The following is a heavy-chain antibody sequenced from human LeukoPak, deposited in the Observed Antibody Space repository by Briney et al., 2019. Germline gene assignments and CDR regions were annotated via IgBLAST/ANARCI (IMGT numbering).Heavy chain of an antibody. CDR2: IIHTGRT. Sequence: SETLSLTCGVYGGSFSGYYWTWIRQSPGMGLEWIGEIIHTGRTNYNPPLTSRVSISVDTSKNQFSLELTSVTAADTAVYYCARGILVTVYAAFDSWGQGTQVTVSS. D-gene: IGHD2-2*01. J-gene: IGHJ4*02. CDR1: GGSFSGYY. CDR3: ARGILVTVYAAFDS. V-gene: IGHV4-34*01.